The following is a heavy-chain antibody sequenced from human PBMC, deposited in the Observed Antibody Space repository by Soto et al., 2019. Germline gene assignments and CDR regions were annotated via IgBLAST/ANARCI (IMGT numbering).Heavy chain of an antibody. V-gene: IGHV4-39*01. CDR2: IPHTGET. CDR3: DKKLRGPIPHFGWLSPLTS. D-gene: IGHD3-9*01. Sequence: QVRLEESGPGLVKPSGTLSLTCTVSGDSITTHDCFWGWIRRPPGRGLEWIGPIPHTGETFYNPPLASRLTMSLNASKNQFSLRLASVPAAGAGVYFCDKKLRGPIPHFGWLSPLTSWGQGTQVNVSS. CDR1: GDSITTHDCF. J-gene: IGHJ5*02.